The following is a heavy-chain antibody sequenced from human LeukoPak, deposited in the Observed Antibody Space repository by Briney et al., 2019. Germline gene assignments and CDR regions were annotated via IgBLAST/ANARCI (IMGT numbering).Heavy chain of an antibody. CDR1: GGTFSINA. J-gene: IGHJ4*02. CDR3: ARSPLSIAARPPFDY. Sequence: SVKVSCKASGGTFSINAITWVRQAPGQGLEWMGGIIPMSETPKYTQKFQGRVTMTRDTSTSTVYMELSSLRSEDTAVYYCARSPLSIAARPPFDYWGQGTLVTVSS. D-gene: IGHD6-6*01. CDR2: IIPMSETP. V-gene: IGHV1-69*05.